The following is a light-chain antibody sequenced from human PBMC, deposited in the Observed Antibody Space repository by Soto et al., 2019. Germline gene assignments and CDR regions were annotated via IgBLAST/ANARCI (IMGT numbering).Light chain of an antibody. CDR3: CSYAGSYTKV. Sequence: QSVLTQPRSVSGSPGQSVTFSCTGTSSDVGGYNYVSWYQQHPGKAPKLMIYDVSKRPSGVPDRFSGSKSGNTASLTISGLQAEDEADYYCCSYAGSYTKVFGGGTKLTVL. J-gene: IGLJ2*01. CDR1: SSDVGGYNY. V-gene: IGLV2-11*01. CDR2: DVS.